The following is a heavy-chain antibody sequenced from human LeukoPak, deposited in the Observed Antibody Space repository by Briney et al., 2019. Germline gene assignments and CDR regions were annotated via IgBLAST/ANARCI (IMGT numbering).Heavy chain of an antibody. CDR1: GYTFTGYY. CDR3: AREWTDYGDYVLGHNWFDP. CDR2: INPNSGGT. D-gene: IGHD4-17*01. J-gene: IGHJ5*02. V-gene: IGHV1-2*02. Sequence: LWASVKVSCKASGYTFTGYYMHWVRQAPGQGLEWMGWINPNSGGTNYAQKFQGRVTMTRDTSISTAYMELSRLRSDDTAVYYCAREWTDYGDYVLGHNWFDPWGQGTLVTVSS.